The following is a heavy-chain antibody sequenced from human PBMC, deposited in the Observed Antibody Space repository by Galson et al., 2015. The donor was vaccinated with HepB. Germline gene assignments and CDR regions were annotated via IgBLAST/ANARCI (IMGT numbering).Heavy chain of an antibody. CDR3: TSLSPPFIHYYGMDV. V-gene: IGHV3-15*01. D-gene: IGHD2-21*01. CDR2: IKSKTDGGTT. CDR1: GFTFTGAW. Sequence: SLRLSCAASGFTFTGAWMSWVRQAPGKGLEWVGRIKSKTDGGTTDYAAPVKGRFTISRDDSKNTLYLQMNSLKTEDTAVFYCTSLSPPFIHYYGMDVWGRGTTVTVSS. J-gene: IGHJ6*02.